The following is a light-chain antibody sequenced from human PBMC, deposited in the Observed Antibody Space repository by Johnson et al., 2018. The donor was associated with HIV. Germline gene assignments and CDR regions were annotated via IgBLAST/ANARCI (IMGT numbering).Light chain of an antibody. CDR2: ENN. CDR3: GTWDSSLSAGRYV. Sequence: QSVLTQPPSVSAAPGQKVTISCSGSRSNIGNNYVSWYQQLPGTAPKLLIYENNKRPSGIPDRFSGSKSGTSATLGITGLQTGGEADYYCGTWDSSLSAGRYVFGTGTKVTVL. J-gene: IGLJ1*01. V-gene: IGLV1-51*02. CDR1: RSNIGNNY.